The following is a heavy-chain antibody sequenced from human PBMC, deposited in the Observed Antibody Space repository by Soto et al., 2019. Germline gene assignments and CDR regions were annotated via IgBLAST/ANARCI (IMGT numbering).Heavy chain of an antibody. CDR2: ISGSGDST. D-gene: IGHD2-8*02. V-gene: IGHV3-23*01. CDR1: GFTFSSYA. CDR3: AKESDTGADRYYFDY. Sequence: EVQLLESGGILVHPGGSLRLSCAASGFTFSSYAMTWVRQAPGKGLEWVSAISGSGDSTYYADSVKGRFTISRDQSKNTLYMQMHSLRAEDTAVYFCAKESDTGADRYYFDYWGQGTLVTVSS. J-gene: IGHJ4*02.